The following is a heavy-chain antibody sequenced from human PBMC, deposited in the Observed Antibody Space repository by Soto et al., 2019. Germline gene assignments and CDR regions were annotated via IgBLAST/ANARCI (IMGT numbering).Heavy chain of an antibody. CDR2: ISAYNGNT. Sequence: QVQLGQSGAEVKKPGASVKVSFKASDYTFTCCGISWVRQAPGQGLEWMGWISAYNGNTNYAQKLQGRVTMTTDTSTSTAYMELRSLRSDDTAVYYCARDWVAAGPFDYWGQGTLVTVSS. J-gene: IGHJ4*02. V-gene: IGHV1-18*01. CDR1: DYTFTCCG. CDR3: ARDWVAAGPFDY. D-gene: IGHD6-13*01.